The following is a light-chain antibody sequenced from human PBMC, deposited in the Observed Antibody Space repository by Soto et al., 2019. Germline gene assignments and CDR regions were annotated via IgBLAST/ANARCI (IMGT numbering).Light chain of an antibody. J-gene: IGKJ5*01. Sequence: DIQMPQSASSLSASIGDSVIITCRSSQDIGTYLNWYQHKPGKAPKHLIYAASSLQTGVPSRFTGSGSGTEFTLTIDSLQPEDFATYYCQQSYTTPRITFGHGTRLENK. V-gene: IGKV1-39*01. CDR1: QDIGTY. CDR3: QQSYTTPRIT. CDR2: AAS.